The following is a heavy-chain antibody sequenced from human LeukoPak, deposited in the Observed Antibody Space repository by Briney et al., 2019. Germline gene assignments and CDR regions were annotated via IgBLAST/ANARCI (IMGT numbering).Heavy chain of an antibody. CDR3: ARGAEYYAIWRGYAGYSDY. V-gene: IGHV4-38-2*02. Sequence: SETLSLTCTVSGYSISSGFYWGLIRQPPGKGLEWIGSIYHSGSTYYNPSLRSRITISLDRSKQKFSLKLTSVTAADTAVYFCARGAEYYAIWRGYAGYSDYWGQGISVTVSS. CDR2: IYHSGST. D-gene: IGHD3-3*01. CDR1: GYSISSGFY. J-gene: IGHJ4*02.